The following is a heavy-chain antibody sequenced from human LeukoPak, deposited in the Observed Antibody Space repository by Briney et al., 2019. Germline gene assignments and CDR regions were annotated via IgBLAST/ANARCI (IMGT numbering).Heavy chain of an antibody. Sequence: ASVKVSCKVSGYTLTELSMHWVRQAPGKGLEWMGGFGPEDGETIYAQKFQGRVTMTEDTSTDTAYMELSSLRSEDTAVYYCATRGGGIVGASYYYYYYMDVWGKGTTVTVSS. CDR1: GYTLTELS. CDR2: FGPEDGET. J-gene: IGHJ6*03. D-gene: IGHD1-26*01. CDR3: ATRGGGIVGASYYYYYYMDV. V-gene: IGHV1-24*01.